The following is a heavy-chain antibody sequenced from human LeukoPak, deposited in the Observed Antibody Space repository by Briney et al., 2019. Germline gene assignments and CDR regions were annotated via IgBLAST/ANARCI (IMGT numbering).Heavy chain of an antibody. CDR3: ARDGRSPHDY. D-gene: IGHD1-26*01. CDR1: GYTLTDYY. Sequence: ASVKVSCKASGYTLTDYYMHWVRQAPGQGLEWMGWINPNSGDTHYAQKFQGRVTMTGDTSVSTAYMELSRLRSDDTAVYYCARDGRSPHDYWGQGTLVTVSS. J-gene: IGHJ4*02. V-gene: IGHV1-2*02. CDR2: INPNSGDT.